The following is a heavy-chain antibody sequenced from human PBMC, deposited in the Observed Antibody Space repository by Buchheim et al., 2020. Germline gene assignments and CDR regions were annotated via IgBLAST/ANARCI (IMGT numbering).Heavy chain of an antibody. CDR2: ISGSGGST. CDR1: GFTFSSYA. V-gene: IGHV3-23*01. Sequence: EVQLLESGGGLVQPGGSPRLSCAASGFTFSSYAMSWVRQAPGKGLEWVSAISGSGGSTYYADSVKGRFTISRDNSKNTLYLPMNSLRAEDTAVYYCAKHTYYYDSSGYRPYYFDYWGQGTL. J-gene: IGHJ4*02. D-gene: IGHD3-22*01. CDR3: AKHTYYYDSSGYRPYYFDY.